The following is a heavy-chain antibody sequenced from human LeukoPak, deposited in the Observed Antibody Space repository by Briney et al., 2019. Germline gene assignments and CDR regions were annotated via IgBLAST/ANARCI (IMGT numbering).Heavy chain of an antibody. J-gene: IGHJ4*02. CDR3: ASCGYFQDGGSFDH. CDR2: IYYSGST. CDR1: GGSVSSGSYY. Sequence: SETLSLTCTVSGGSVSSGSYYWSWIRQPPGKGLEWIGYIYYSGSTNYNPSLKSRVTISVDTSKNQFSLKLSSVTAADTAVYYCASCGYFQDGGSFDHWGQGTLVTVSS. D-gene: IGHD2/OR15-2a*01. V-gene: IGHV4-61*01.